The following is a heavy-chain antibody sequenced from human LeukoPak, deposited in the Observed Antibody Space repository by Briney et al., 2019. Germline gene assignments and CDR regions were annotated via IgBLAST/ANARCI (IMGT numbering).Heavy chain of an antibody. D-gene: IGHD3-3*02. CDR2: INGRDGTI. CDR1: GFSLSNYE. V-gene: IGHV3-48*03. Sequence: GGSLRLSCAAFGFSLSNYEMNWVRQAPGKGLEWVSYINGRDGTIYYADSVKGRFTISRDNSKNSLSLQMNSLRAEDTAVYYCGILDSGIIFDIWGQGKMVTVSS. CDR3: GILDSGIIFDI. J-gene: IGHJ3*02.